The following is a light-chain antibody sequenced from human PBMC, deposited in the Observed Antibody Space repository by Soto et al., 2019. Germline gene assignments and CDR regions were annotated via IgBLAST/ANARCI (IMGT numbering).Light chain of an antibody. V-gene: IGKV1-9*01. CDR3: QQADNFPYT. CDR1: QDISSY. J-gene: IGKJ2*01. Sequence: DIQLTQSPAFLSASVGDRVTITCRASQDISSYLAWYKQKPGKAPQLLIYGASTLQSGVPSRFSGSGSGTDFTLTISSLQPGDFATYYCQQADNFPYTFGQGTKVE. CDR2: GAS.